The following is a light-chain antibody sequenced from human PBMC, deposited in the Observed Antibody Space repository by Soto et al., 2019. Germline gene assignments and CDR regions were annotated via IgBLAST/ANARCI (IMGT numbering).Light chain of an antibody. J-gene: IGKJ4*01. CDR3: QQVNSYPLT. CDR1: QGVNSY. V-gene: IGKV1-9*01. CDR2: AAS. Sequence: DLQLTQSPSFLSASVGDRVTITCRASQGVNSYLAWYQQKPGKAPKFLIYAASTFQSGVPSRFSGSGSGTEFTLTITSLQPEDFATYYCQQVNSYPLTFGGGTKVEIK.